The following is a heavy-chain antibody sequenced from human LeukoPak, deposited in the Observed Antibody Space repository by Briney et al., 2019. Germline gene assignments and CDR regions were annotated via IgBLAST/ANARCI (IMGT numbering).Heavy chain of an antibody. CDR2: IYTTGST. J-gene: IGHJ5*02. D-gene: IGHD6-13*01. CDR3: ARTHSSRYNWFDP. CDR1: GGSISSYY. V-gene: IGHV4-59*10. Sequence: SETLSLTCAVYGGSISSYYWSWIRQPAGKGLEWIGRIYTTGSTNYNPSLKSRVTMSVDTSKNQFSLTLSSVTAADTAVYYCARTHSSRYNWFDPWGQGTLVTVSS.